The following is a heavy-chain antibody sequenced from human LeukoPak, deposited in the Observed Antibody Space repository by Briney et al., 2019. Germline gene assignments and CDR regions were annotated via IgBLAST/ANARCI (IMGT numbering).Heavy chain of an antibody. V-gene: IGHV1-18*01. CDR2: ISAYNGNT. Sequence: ASVKVSCKASGYTFTSYGISWVRQAPGQGLEWMGWISAYNGNTNYAQKLQGRVTMTTDTSTSTAYMELRSLRSDDTAVYCCARVWGDYDFWSGYPPNWFDPWGQGTLVTVSS. D-gene: IGHD3-3*01. J-gene: IGHJ5*02. CDR3: ARVWGDYDFWSGYPPNWFDP. CDR1: GYTFTSYG.